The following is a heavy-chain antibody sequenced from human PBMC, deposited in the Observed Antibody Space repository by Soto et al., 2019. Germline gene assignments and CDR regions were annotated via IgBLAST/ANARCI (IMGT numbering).Heavy chain of an antibody. CDR1: GGTFSSYT. CDR3: ASLPGAEVVITK. CDR2: IMPILGIA. D-gene: IGHD3-22*01. J-gene: IGHJ4*02. Sequence: QVQLVQSGAEVKKPGSSVNVSCKASGGTFSSYTISWVRQAPGQGREWMGRIMPILGIANYAQKFQGRVTITAYKATSPAYKALSSLTASHTTVYYCASLPGAEVVITKWGQRTLVTVAS. V-gene: IGHV1-69*02.